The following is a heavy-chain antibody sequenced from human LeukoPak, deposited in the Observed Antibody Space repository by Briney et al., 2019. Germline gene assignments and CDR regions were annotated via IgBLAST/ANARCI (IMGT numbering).Heavy chain of an antibody. D-gene: IGHD3-22*01. CDR2: IYYSGST. J-gene: IGHJ6*04. CDR3: ARDRLKGSRHYYYYRMDV. Sequence: SETLSLTCTVSGGSISSYYWSWIRQPPGKGLEWIGYIYYSGSTNYNPSLKSRVTISVDTSKNQFSLKLSSVTAADTAVYYCARDRLKGSRHYYYYRMDVWGKGTTVTVSS. V-gene: IGHV4-59*01. CDR1: GGSISSYY.